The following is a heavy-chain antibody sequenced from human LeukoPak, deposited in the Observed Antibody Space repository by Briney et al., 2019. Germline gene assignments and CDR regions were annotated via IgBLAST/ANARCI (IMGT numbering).Heavy chain of an antibody. CDR2: IYNTGNT. Sequence: SETLSLTCTVSGDSISSYYWNWIRQPPGKGLEWIGNIYNTGNTDYNPSLKSRVTISVDTSKKQISLKLSSVTAADTAVYYCAKDRYGGPRPFDYWGQGTLVTVSS. CDR1: GDSISSYY. V-gene: IGHV4-59*01. J-gene: IGHJ4*02. CDR3: AKDRYGGPRPFDY. D-gene: IGHD1-26*01.